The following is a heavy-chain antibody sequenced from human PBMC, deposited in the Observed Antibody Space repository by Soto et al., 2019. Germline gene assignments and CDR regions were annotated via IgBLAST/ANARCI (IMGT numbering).Heavy chain of an antibody. CDR3: ASAPTLIDSSGYYWPEYFQH. V-gene: IGHV4-59*01. J-gene: IGHJ1*01. CDR1: RGSISSYY. Sequence: QVQLQESGPGLVKPSETLSLTCTVSRGSISSYYWSWIRQPPGKGLEWFGYSFYGGNTAYSPSLKSRVTISLDTSKNQFSLKMTSVTAADTAVYYCASAPTLIDSSGYYWPEYFQHWGQGTLVTVSP. CDR2: SFYGGNT. D-gene: IGHD3-22*01.